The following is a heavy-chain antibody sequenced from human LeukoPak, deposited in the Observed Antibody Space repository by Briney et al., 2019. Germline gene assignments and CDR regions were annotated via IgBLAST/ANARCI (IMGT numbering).Heavy chain of an antibody. D-gene: IGHD3-3*01. CDR2: ISAYNGNT. Sequence: ASVKVSCKASGYTFTSYGISWVRQAPGQGLEWMGWISAYNGNTNYAQKLQGRVTMTTDTSTSTAYMELRSLRSDDTAVYYCAREGRYDFWSGYSTLLEYYYYYYYMGVWGKGTTVTVSS. J-gene: IGHJ6*03. CDR1: GYTFTSYG. V-gene: IGHV1-18*01. CDR3: AREGRYDFWSGYSTLLEYYYYYYYMGV.